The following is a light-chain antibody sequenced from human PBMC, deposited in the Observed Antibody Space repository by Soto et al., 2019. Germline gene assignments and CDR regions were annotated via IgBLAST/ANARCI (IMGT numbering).Light chain of an antibody. CDR3: SSYTGSSTPV. CDR1: SSDVGGYNY. J-gene: IGLJ3*02. CDR2: EVS. Sequence: QSALTQPASVSGSPGQSITISCTGTSSDVGGYNYVSWYQHHPGKAPKLMIYEVSNRPSGVSNRFSGSKSGNTASLTISGLQAEDAADYYCSSYTGSSTPVFGGGTQLTVL. V-gene: IGLV2-14*01.